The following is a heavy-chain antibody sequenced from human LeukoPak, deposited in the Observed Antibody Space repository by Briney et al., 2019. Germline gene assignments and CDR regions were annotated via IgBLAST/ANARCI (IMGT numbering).Heavy chain of an antibody. V-gene: IGHV3-23*01. CDR2: ISGSGGRT. CDR1: GFTFSSYS. CDR3: AKASLSGSRLPVYDY. J-gene: IGHJ4*02. D-gene: IGHD1-26*01. Sequence: GGSLRLSCAASGFTFSSYSMNWVRQAPGKGLEWVSAISGSGGRTYYADSVKGRFTVSRDNSKNTLYLQMNSLRAEDTAVYYCAKASLSGSRLPVYDYWGQGTLVTVSS.